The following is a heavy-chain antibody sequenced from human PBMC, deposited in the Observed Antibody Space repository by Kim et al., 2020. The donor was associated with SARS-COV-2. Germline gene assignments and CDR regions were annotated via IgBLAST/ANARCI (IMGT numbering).Heavy chain of an antibody. Sequence: SVKVSCKASGGTFSSYAISWVRQAPGQGLEWMGGIIPIFGTANYAQKFQGRVTITADESTSTAYMELSSLRSEDTAVYYCARGRGVVYGDYLPFDYWGQGTLVTVSS. CDR1: GGTFSSYA. V-gene: IGHV1-69*13. CDR2: IIPIFGTA. J-gene: IGHJ4*02. CDR3: ARGRGVVYGDYLPFDY. D-gene: IGHD4-17*01.